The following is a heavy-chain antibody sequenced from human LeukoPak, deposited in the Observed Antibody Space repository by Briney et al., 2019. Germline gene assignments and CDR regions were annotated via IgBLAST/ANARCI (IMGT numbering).Heavy chain of an antibody. Sequence: KPSETLSLTCAVYGVSFSGYYWSWIRQPPGKGLEWIGEINHSGSTNYNPSLKSRVTISVDTSKIQFSLKLSSVTAADTAVYYCARGSQVDDFWSGYRAPLDYWGQGTLVTVSS. V-gene: IGHV4-34*01. CDR3: ARGSQVDDFWSGYRAPLDY. CDR2: INHSGST. CDR1: GVSFSGYY. J-gene: IGHJ4*02. D-gene: IGHD3-3*01.